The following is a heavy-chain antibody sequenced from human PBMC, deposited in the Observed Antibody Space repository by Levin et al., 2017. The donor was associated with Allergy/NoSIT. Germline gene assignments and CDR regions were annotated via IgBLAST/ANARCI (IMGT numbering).Heavy chain of an antibody. CDR2: ISGSGGST. CDR3: AKIMSWSEYYAFDI. CDR1: GFTFSSYA. V-gene: IGHV3-23*01. D-gene: IGHD2/OR15-2a*01. J-gene: IGHJ3*02. Sequence: GESLKISCAASGFTFSSYAMSWVRQAPGKGLEWVSAISGSGGSTYYADSVKGRFTISRDNSKNTLYLQMNSLRAEDTAVYYCAKIMSWSEYYAFDIWGQGTMVTVSS.